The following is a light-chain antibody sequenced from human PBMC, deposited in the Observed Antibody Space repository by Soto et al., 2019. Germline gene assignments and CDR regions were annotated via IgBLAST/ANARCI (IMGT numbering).Light chain of an antibody. Sequence: EIVLTQSPGTLSLSPGEGATLSCRASQSVSSNYLAWYQQKPGQAPRLLIYGASSRATGIPDRFSGSGSGTDFILTISRLEPEDFAVFYCQQYGSSPWTFG. CDR3: QQYGSSPWT. J-gene: IGKJ1*01. V-gene: IGKV3-20*01. CDR1: QSVSSNY. CDR2: GAS.